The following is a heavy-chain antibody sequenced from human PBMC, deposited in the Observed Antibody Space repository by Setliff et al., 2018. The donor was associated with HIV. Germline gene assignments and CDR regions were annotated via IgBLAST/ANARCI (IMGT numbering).Heavy chain of an antibody. J-gene: IGHJ4*02. CDR3: ARATGLTYYFDY. V-gene: IGHV4-4*09. Sequence: TLSLTCTVSGASISSYYWNWIRQPPGEGLEWIGEINAGGTTKYNPSLKRRVAISLDTSKNQFSLRVTSATAADTALYFCARATGLTYYFDYWGQGTPVTVSS. CDR1: GASISSYY. CDR2: INAGGTT.